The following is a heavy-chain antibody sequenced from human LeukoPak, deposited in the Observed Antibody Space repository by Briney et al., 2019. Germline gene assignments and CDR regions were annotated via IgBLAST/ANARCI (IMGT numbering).Heavy chain of an antibody. V-gene: IGHV3-48*02. CDR1: GFTFSSHS. J-gene: IGHJ3*01. D-gene: IGHD7-27*01. CDR2: IDSGSGNI. CDR3: AREDDDWGPNTLDV. Sequence: GGSLRLSCAASGFTFSSHSMNWVRQAPGKGLEWVSYIDSGSGNIYYRDSVKGRFTISTDNAQNSLYLQMDSLRDEDTAVYYCAREDDDWGPNTLDVWGQGTVVTVSS.